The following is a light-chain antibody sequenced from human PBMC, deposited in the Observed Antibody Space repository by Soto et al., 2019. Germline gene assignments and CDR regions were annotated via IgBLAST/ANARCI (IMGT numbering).Light chain of an antibody. CDR3: QQYNNWPRT. V-gene: IGKV3-15*01. CDR2: GAS. CDR1: QSVGTS. Sequence: DIVMTQSPVTLSVSPGDRATLSCRASQSVGTSLAWFQQKPGQAPRLLIYGASAGATGIPDRFSGSGFGTEFTLTISSLQSEDLAVYYCQQYNNWPRTFGQGTKVEMK. J-gene: IGKJ1*01.